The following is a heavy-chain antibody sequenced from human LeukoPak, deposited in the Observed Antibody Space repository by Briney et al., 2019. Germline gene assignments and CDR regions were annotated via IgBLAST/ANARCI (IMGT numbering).Heavy chain of an antibody. CDR1: GGSFSGYY. J-gene: IGHJ6*02. D-gene: IGHD2-2*01. Sequence: SETLSLTCAVYGGSFSGYYWSWIRQPPGKGLEWIGEINHSGSTNYNPSLKSRVTISLDTSKNQFSLKLSSVTAADTAVYYCARGVVVPAAIFYYYYGMDVWGQGTTVTVSS. CDR3: ARGVVVPAAIFYYYYGMDV. CDR2: INHSGST. V-gene: IGHV4-34*01.